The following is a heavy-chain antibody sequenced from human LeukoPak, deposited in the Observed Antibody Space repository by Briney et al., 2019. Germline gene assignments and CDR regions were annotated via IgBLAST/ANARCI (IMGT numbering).Heavy chain of an antibody. CDR3: ARVHYTASFPGSFPGRNYFDS. J-gene: IGHJ4*02. Sequence: GGSLRLSCSPSGFTFSNNAMTWVRQAPGEGLEWVSSINDRGTHTYYTDSVRGRFTISRDNSKNRLFLQMNSLRAEDTAVYYCARVHYTASFPGSFPGRNYFDSWGQGSLVTVSS. D-gene: IGHD1-26*01. CDR1: GFTFSNNA. CDR2: INDRGTHT. V-gene: IGHV3-23*01.